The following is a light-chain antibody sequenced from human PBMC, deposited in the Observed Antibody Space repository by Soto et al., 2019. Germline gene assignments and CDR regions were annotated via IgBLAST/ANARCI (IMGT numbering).Light chain of an antibody. V-gene: IGKV1-5*01. CDR1: QSISSW. J-gene: IGKJ2*01. CDR3: QQYNSYPYT. CDR2: DAS. Sequence: DIQMTQSPSTLSASVGDRVTITCRASQSISSWLAWYQQKPGKAPKLLIYDASSLESGVPSRFXGSGXGTXXXXXXXSLQPDDFATYYCQQYNSYPYTFGQGTKLEIK.